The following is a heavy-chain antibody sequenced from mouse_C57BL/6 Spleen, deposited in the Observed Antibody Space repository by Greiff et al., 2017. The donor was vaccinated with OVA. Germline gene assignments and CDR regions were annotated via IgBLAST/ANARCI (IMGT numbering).Heavy chain of an antibody. D-gene: IGHD2-1*01. CDR1: GFNIKDYY. Sequence: EVKLMESGAELVKPGASVKLSCTASGFNIKDYYMHWVKQRTEQGLEWIGRIDPEDGETKYAPKFQGKATITADTSSNTAYLQLSSLTSEDTAVYYCGYGNTLYWYFDVWGTGTTVTVSS. V-gene: IGHV14-2*01. J-gene: IGHJ1*03. CDR3: GYGNTLYWYFDV. CDR2: IDPEDGET.